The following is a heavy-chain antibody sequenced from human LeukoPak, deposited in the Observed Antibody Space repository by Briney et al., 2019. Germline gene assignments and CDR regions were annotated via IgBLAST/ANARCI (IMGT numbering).Heavy chain of an antibody. D-gene: IGHD3-9*01. Sequence: ASVKVSCKASGYTFTSYAMNWLRQAPGQGLEWMGWINTNTRNPTYAQGFTGRFVFSLDTSVSTAYLQISSLKAEDTAVYYCARKAQLRYFDWLLDYWGQGTLVTVSS. CDR3: ARKAQLRYFDWLLDY. CDR1: GYTFTSYA. CDR2: INTNTRNP. J-gene: IGHJ4*02. V-gene: IGHV7-4-1*02.